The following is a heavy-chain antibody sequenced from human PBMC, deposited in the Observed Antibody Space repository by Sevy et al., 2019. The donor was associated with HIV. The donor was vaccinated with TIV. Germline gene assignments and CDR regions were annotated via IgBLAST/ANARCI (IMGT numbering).Heavy chain of an antibody. CDR1: GGTFSSYA. V-gene: IGHV1-69*13. Sequence: ASVKVSCKASGGTFSSYAISWVRQAPGQGLEWMGGIIPIFGTANYAQKFQGRVTITADESTSTAYMELSSLRSEDTAVYFCARGRSYVDTAMVIDYWGQGTLVTVSS. J-gene: IGHJ4*02. CDR3: ARGRSYVDTAMVIDY. D-gene: IGHD5-18*01. CDR2: IIPIFGTA.